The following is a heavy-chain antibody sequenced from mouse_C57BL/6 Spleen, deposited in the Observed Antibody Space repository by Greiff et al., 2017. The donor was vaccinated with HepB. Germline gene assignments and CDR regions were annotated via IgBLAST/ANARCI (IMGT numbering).Heavy chain of an antibody. CDR3: ATYYGSRTGYFDV. Sequence: QVQLQQPGAELVKPGASVKMSCKASGYTFTSYWITWVKQRPGQGLEWIGDIYPGSGSTNYNEKFKSKATLTVDTSSSTAYMQISSLTSEDSAVYYWATYYGSRTGYFDVWGTGTTVTVSS. CDR2: IYPGSGST. J-gene: IGHJ1*03. D-gene: IGHD1-1*01. V-gene: IGHV1-55*01. CDR1: GYTFTSYW.